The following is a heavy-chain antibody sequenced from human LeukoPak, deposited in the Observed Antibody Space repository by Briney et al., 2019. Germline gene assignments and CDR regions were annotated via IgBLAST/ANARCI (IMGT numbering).Heavy chain of an antibody. J-gene: IGHJ6*03. CDR3: ARTTEGGYSYGSFYYYYMDV. D-gene: IGHD5-18*01. Sequence: SETLSLTCAVYGGSFIGYYWSWIRQPPGKGLEWIGEINHSGSTNYNPSLKSRVTISVHTSKNQFSLKLSSVTAADTAVYYCARTTEGGYSYGSFYYYYMDVWGKGATVTISS. CDR2: INHSGST. V-gene: IGHV4-34*01. CDR1: GGSFIGYY.